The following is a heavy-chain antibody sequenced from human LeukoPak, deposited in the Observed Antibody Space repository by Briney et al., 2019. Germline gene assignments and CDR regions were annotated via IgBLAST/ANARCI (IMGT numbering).Heavy chain of an antibody. CDR3: AKDRHGSSWYPN. J-gene: IGHJ4*02. V-gene: IGHV3-73*01. CDR2: IRSKAINYAT. Sequence: GGSLRLSCAASGFTFSGSTLHWVRQASGKGLEWVGRIRSKAINYATAYAASVKGRLTISRDDSKNTAYLQMNSLKTEDTAVYDCAKDRHGSSWYPNWGQGTLVTVSS. D-gene: IGHD6-13*01. CDR1: GFTFSGST.